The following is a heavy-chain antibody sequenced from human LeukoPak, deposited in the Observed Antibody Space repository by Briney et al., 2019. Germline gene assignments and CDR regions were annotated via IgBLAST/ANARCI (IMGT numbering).Heavy chain of an antibody. J-gene: IGHJ4*02. CDR2: ISGSGGST. V-gene: IGHV3-23*01. Sequence: GGSLRLSCAASGFTFSSYAMSWVRQAPGKGLEWVSAISGSGGSTYYADSVKGRFTISRDNSKNALYLQMNSLRVGDTGIYYCVRGAYYAAYWGQGTPVTVSS. D-gene: IGHD2/OR15-2a*01. CDR1: GFTFSSYA. CDR3: VRGAYYAAY.